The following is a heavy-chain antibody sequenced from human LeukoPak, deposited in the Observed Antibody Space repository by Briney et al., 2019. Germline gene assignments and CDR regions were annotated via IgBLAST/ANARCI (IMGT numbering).Heavy chain of an antibody. J-gene: IGHJ5*02. Sequence: SQTLSLTCALSGDSVSSNSAACNWIRQSPSRGLEWLGRKYYRSKWYNDYAVTVKSRITINPDTSKYQFSLQVSAVTPGDTAVYYCARGPYYYGSGNWNNNWFDTWGQGTLVTVSS. V-gene: IGHV6-1*01. D-gene: IGHD3-10*01. CDR2: KYYRSKWYN. CDR1: GDSVSSNSAA. CDR3: ARGPYYYGSGNWNNNWFDT.